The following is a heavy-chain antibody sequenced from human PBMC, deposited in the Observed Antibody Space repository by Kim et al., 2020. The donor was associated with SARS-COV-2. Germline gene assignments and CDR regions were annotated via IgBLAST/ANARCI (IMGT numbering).Heavy chain of an antibody. V-gene: IGHV4-59*08. CDR2: IYYSGST. CDR1: GGSISSYY. J-gene: IGHJ6*02. Sequence: SETLSLTCTVSGGSISSYYWSWIRQPPGKGLEWIGYIYYSGSTSYNPSLESRVTISVDTSKNQFSLKLTSVTAADTAVYYCARFSGWHAGGMDVWGQGTTVTVSS. D-gene: IGHD6-19*01. CDR3: ARFSGWHAGGMDV.